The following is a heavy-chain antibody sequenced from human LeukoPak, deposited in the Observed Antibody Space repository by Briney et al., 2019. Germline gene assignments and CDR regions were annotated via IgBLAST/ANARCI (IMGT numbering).Heavy chain of an antibody. D-gene: IGHD6-19*01. V-gene: IGHV3-23*01. J-gene: IGHJ4*02. CDR1: GFTFSSYA. CDR2: IIGSGGST. CDR3: AKGGYSSGWTDFDY. Sequence: GGSLRLSCAASGFTFSSYAMSWVRHAPGKGLEWVSGIIGSGGSTYYADSVKGRFTISRDNSKNTLYLQMNSVRAEDTAVYYCAKGGYSSGWTDFDYWGQGTLVTVSS.